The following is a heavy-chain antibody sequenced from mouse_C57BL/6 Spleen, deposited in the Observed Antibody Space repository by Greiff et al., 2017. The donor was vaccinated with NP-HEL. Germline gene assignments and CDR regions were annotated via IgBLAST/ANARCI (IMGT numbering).Heavy chain of an antibody. CDR3: ARRDDLGLDY. V-gene: IGHV1-69*01. CDR2: IDPSDSST. Sequence: QVQLQQPGAELVMPGASVKLSCKASGYTFTSYWMHWVKQRPGPGLEWIGEIDPSDSSTNYNQPFHGKSTLTVDKSSSPAYMQLSSLTSEDSAVYYCARRDDLGLDYWGQGTTLTVSA. J-gene: IGHJ2*01. CDR1: GYTFTSYW. D-gene: IGHD2-13*01.